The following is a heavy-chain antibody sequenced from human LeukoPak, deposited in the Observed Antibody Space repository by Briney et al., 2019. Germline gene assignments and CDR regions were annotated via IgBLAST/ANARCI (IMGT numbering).Heavy chain of an antibody. D-gene: IGHD3-10*01. CDR3: ARASVYYASGNYRYYHMDV. J-gene: IGHJ6*03. V-gene: IGHV1-8*01. CDR2: MDPSSGNT. Sequence: ASLKFSCKSSGYTFLSHDINWVRQATGRGLEWMGCMDPSSGNTGYAQKFQGRVTMTRNTSISTAYMELSTLRSEDTAVYYCARASVYYASGNYRYYHMDVWGKGTADAISS. CDR1: GYTFLSHD.